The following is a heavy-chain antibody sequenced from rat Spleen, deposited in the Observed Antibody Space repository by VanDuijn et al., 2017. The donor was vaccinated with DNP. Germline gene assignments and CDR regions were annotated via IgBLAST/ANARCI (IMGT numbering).Heavy chain of an antibody. CDR1: GFSITSNY. J-gene: IGHJ3*01. D-gene: IGHD4-3*01. Sequence: EVQLQESGPGLVKPSQSLSLTCSVTGFSITSNYWGWIRKFPGNKMEWMGYISYSGSTSYSPFLKSRITITRDTSKNKFFLHLDSVPTEGAATYFCASWGLGVGFASWGQGTLVTVSS. CDR2: ISYSGST. V-gene: IGHV3-1*01. CDR3: ASWGLGVGFAS.